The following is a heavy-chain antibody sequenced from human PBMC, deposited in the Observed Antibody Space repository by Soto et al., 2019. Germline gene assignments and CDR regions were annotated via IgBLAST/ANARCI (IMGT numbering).Heavy chain of an antibody. CDR1: GGSISSWY. Sequence: TSETLSLTCTVSGGSISSWYWSWIRQPPGKGLEWIGYIYYSGSTNYNPSLKSRVTISVDTSKNQFSLKLSSVTAADTAVYYCARARGARYFDYWGQGTLVTVSS. V-gene: IGHV4-59*08. J-gene: IGHJ4*02. CDR3: ARARGARYFDY. CDR2: IYYSGST. D-gene: IGHD2-15*01.